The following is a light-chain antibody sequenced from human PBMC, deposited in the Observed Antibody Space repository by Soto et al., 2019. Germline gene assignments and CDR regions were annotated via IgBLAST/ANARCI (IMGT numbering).Light chain of an antibody. CDR2: DVS. J-gene: IGLJ1*01. V-gene: IGLV2-14*01. CDR1: SSDIGGYNY. Sequence: QSALTQPASVSGSPGQSTTISCTGTSSDIGGYNYVSWYQQLPGEAPKLFIYDVSDRPSGVSTRFSGSKSGNTASLTISGLQAEDEGDYYCSSFTSRHTYVFGTGTKVTVL. CDR3: SSFTSRHTYV.